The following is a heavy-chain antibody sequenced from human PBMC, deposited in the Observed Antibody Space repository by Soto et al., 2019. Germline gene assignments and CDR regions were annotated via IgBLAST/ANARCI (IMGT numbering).Heavy chain of an antibody. CDR1: DFAFNNYV. D-gene: IGHD5-18*01. Sequence: EVQLLESGGGLAQPGGSLRLSCVVSDFAFNNYVISWVRQAPGKGLEWVTGISSSSGGTYYADSVKGRFTISRDTSKNTVDMQMNSLRAEDTAVYYCAKDRDTALVEAAGTFDIWGQGTMVIVSS. J-gene: IGHJ3*02. CDR2: ISSSSGGT. V-gene: IGHV3-23*01. CDR3: AKDRDTALVEAAGTFDI.